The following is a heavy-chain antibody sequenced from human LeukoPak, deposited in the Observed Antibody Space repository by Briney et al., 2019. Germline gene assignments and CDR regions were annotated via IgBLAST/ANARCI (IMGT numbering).Heavy chain of an antibody. Sequence: GGSLRLSCAASGFTFSSYSMNWVRQAPGKGLEWVSSISSSSSYIYYADSVKGRFTISRDNAKNSLYLQMNSLRAEDTAVYYCARDFLRGYSYGYSFDYWGQGTLVTVSS. CDR1: GFTFSSYS. V-gene: IGHV3-21*01. CDR2: ISSSSSYI. J-gene: IGHJ4*02. D-gene: IGHD5-18*01. CDR3: ARDFLRGYSYGYSFDY.